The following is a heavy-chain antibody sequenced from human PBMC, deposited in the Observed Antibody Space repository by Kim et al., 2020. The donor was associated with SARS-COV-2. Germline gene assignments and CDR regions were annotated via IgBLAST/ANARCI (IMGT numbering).Heavy chain of an antibody. Sequence: GGSLRLSCAASGFTFSSYPMNWVRQAPGKGLEWVSAISGSGGSTYYADSVKGRFTISRDNSRNTLYLQMNSLRAEDTAVYYCAKRAGNYYGSGSGFGFDIWGQGTMVTVSS. CDR1: GFTFSSYP. D-gene: IGHD3-10*01. CDR3: AKRAGNYYGSGSGFGFDI. CDR2: ISGSGGST. J-gene: IGHJ3*02. V-gene: IGHV3-23*01.